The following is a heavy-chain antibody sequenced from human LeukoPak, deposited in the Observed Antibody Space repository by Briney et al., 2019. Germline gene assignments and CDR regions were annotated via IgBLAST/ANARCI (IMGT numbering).Heavy chain of an antibody. J-gene: IGHJ4*02. V-gene: IGHV1-58*01. Sequence: ASVKVSCKASGFTFTSSAVQWVRQARGQRLEWIGWIVVGSGNTNYAQKFQERVTITRDMSTSTAYMELSSLRSEDTAVYYCAKGLSQSYYFDYWGQGTLVTVSS. D-gene: IGHD3-16*02. CDR1: GFTFTSSA. CDR2: IVVGSGNT. CDR3: AKGLSQSYYFDY.